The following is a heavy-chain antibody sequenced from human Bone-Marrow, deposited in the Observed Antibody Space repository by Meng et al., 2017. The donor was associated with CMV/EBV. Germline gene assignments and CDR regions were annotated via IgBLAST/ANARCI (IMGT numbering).Heavy chain of an antibody. CDR1: GYTFTSYG. CDR2: ISAYNGNT. J-gene: IGHJ6*02. CDR3: ARDARAGYDFWSGYRPYYYYYGMDV. D-gene: IGHD3-3*01. V-gene: IGHV1-18*01. Sequence: ASVKVSCKASGYTFTSYGISWVRQAPGQGLEWMGWISAYNGNTNYAQKLQGRVTMTTDTSTSTAYMELRSLRSDDTAVYYWARDARAGYDFWSGYRPYYYYYGMDVWGQGTTVTVSS.